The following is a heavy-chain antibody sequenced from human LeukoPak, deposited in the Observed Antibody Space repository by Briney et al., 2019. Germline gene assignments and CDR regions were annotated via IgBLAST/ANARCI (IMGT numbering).Heavy chain of an antibody. CDR3: ARDYYDSSASATFDH. Sequence: GGSLRLSCEASGFTFSDYTMNWVRQAPGKGLEWVSSISSEKSYIKYADSVKGRFSISRDNTNNSLFLEVRSLRVDDTAVYFCARDYYDSSASATFDHWGQGKLVTVSS. D-gene: IGHD3-22*01. J-gene: IGHJ4*02. CDR1: GFTFSDYT. CDR2: ISSEKSYI. V-gene: IGHV3-21*01.